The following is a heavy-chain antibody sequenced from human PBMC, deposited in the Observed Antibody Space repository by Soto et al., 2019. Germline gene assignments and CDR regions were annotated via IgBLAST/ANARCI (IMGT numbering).Heavy chain of an antibody. D-gene: IGHD2-2*01. J-gene: IGHJ5*02. V-gene: IGHV3-15*01. CDR3: TTDVAGFCSITSCNLGSWFDP. Sequence: EVQLVESGGGLVKPGGSLLLSCAASGFTFTNAWMSWVRQVPGKGLEWVGRIRSRTDGGTTDYAAPVKGRFTISRDDSKNTLYLQMNSLRTEDTAVYFCTTDVAGFCSITSCNLGSWFDPWGQGTLVTVSS. CDR2: IRSRTDGGTT. CDR1: GFTFTNAW.